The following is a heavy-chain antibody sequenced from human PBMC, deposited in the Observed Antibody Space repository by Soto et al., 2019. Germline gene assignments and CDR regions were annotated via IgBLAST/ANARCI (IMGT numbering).Heavy chain of an antibody. CDR1: GFTFSNAW. D-gene: IGHD3-10*01. CDR2: IKSKPNGGTT. J-gene: IGHJ4*02. CDR3: ATGGYYFDY. V-gene: IGHV3-15*07. Sequence: XXSLRLACEGSGFTFSNAWLDWVRQAPGEGLEWVGRIKSKPNGGTTDYAAPVKGRFTISRDDSKNTVYLQTNSLRTEDTAVYYCATGGYYFDYWGQGTLVTVSS.